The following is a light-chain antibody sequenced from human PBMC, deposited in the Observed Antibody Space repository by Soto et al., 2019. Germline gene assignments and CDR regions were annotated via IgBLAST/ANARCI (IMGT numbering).Light chain of an antibody. CDR3: QQFNSYPRT. Sequence: IPLNQAPSSLSASVGNRGTITCRASQGISTYLAWYQQKPGKAPKVLMYGASTLQSGVPSRFSGSGSGTDFTLTISSLQPEDFATYYCQQFNSYPRTFGGGTKVDIK. J-gene: IGKJ4*01. V-gene: IGKV1-9*01. CDR1: QGISTY. CDR2: GAS.